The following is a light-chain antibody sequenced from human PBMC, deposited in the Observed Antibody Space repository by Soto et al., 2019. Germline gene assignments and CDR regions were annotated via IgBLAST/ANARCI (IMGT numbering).Light chain of an antibody. Sequence: EIVLTQSPGTLSLSPGERATLSCRASQSVTSNYLAWYQQKPGQAPGLLIYDASYRATGIPARFSGSGSGTDFTLTISSLEPEDFAVYYCQQRSSCPLTFGGGTKVEIK. CDR1: QSVTSNY. J-gene: IGKJ4*01. V-gene: IGKV3-11*01. CDR2: DAS. CDR3: QQRSSCPLT.